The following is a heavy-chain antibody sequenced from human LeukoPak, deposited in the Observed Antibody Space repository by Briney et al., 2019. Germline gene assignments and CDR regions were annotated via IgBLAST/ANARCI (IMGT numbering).Heavy chain of an antibody. D-gene: IGHD3-22*01. J-gene: IGHJ5*02. V-gene: IGHV4-30-2*01. CDR3: ARGLLGLFDP. CDR1: GGSISSGGYS. Sequence: PSETLSLTCAVSGGSISSGGYSWSWIRQPPGKGLEWIGDIYHSGSTHYNPSLKSRVTISVDRSKNQLSLKLSSVAAADTAVYYCARGLLGLFDPWGQGTLVTVPS. CDR2: IYHSGST.